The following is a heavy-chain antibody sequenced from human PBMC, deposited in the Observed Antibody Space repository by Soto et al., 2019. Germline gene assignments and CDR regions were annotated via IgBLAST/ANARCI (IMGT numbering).Heavy chain of an antibody. V-gene: IGHV4-34*01. Sequence: SETLSLTCTFYAISSSCYFVNWIRQTPGKGLEWIGEINHRGSTNYNPSLKRRVTISVDTSKNQCSLKLSSVTAADTAVYFCARRGPSKRGYYYGMDVWGQGTTVNVSS. CDR1: AISSSCYF. J-gene: IGHJ6*02. D-gene: IGHD3-10*01. CDR3: ARRGPSKRGYYYGMDV. CDR2: INHRGST.